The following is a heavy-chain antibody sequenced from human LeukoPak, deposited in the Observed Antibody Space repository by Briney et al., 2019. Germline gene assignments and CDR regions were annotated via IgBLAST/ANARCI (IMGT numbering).Heavy chain of an antibody. V-gene: IGHV4-38-2*01. D-gene: IGHD1-26*01. J-gene: IGHJ5*02. Sequence: SETLSLTCAVSGYSISSGYYWCWIRQPPAKGLEWIGSIYHSGSTYYNPSLKSRVTISVDTSKNQFSLKLSSVTAADTAVYYCARAREVGAYYNWFDPWGQGTLVTVSS. CDR3: ARAREVGAYYNWFDP. CDR2: IYHSGST. CDR1: GYSISSGYY.